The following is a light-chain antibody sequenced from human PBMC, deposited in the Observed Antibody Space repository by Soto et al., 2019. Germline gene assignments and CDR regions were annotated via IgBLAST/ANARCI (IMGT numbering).Light chain of an antibody. J-gene: IGLJ2*01. CDR1: SHDVGAYDY. CDR3: CSYAGSRGLV. Sequence: QSALTQPASVSGSPGQSITISCTGTSHDVGAYDYVAWYQQHPGKAPKVIIYEGSKRPSGVSNRFSGSKSGNTASLTISGLQAEDEADYYCCSYAGSRGLVFGGGTKLTVL. CDR2: EGS. V-gene: IGLV2-23*01.